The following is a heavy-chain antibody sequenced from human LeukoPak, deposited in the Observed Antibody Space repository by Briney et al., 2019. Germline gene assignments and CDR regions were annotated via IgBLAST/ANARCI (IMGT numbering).Heavy chain of an antibody. D-gene: IGHD3-22*01. J-gene: IGHJ6*02. CDR3: ARGPRIYYDSSGYYYELPDYYYYGMDV. CDR1: GYSFTTYG. V-gene: IGHV1-18*01. CDR2: ISAYNGNT. Sequence: GASVTVSCKASGYSFTTYGISWVRQAPGQGLEWMGWISAYNGNTNYAQTFQGRVTMTTDTSTTTAYMELRSLRSDDTAVYYCARGPRIYYDSSGYYYELPDYYYYGMDVWGQGTTVTVSS.